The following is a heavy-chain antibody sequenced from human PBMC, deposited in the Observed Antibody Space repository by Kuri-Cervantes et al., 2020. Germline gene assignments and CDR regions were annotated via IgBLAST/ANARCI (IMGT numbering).Heavy chain of an antibody. J-gene: IGHJ4*02. V-gene: IGHV3-23*01. CDR2: ISGSGGST. CDR3: ARDGSGWSPDF. Sequence: GESLKISCAASGFTFSSYAMSWVRRAPGKGLEWVSAISGSGGSTYYADSVKGRFTFSRDNSRNILYLQMNSLRVDDTGVYFCARDGSGWSPDFWGQGTLVTVSS. D-gene: IGHD6-19*01. CDR1: GFTFSSYA.